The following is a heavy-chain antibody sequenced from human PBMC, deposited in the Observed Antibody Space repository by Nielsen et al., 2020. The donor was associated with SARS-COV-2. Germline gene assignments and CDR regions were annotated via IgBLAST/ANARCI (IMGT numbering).Heavy chain of an antibody. CDR2: IYYSGST. J-gene: IGHJ3*02. D-gene: IGHD5-18*01. V-gene: IGHV4-59*01. CDR1: GGSISSYY. CDR3: ARVGIQLKDPKGAFDI. Sequence: ETLSLTCTVSGGSISSYYWSWIRQPPGKGLEWIGYIYYSGSTNYNPSLKSRVTISVDTSKNQFSLKLSSVTAADTAVYYCARVGIQLKDPKGAFDIWGQGTMVTVSS.